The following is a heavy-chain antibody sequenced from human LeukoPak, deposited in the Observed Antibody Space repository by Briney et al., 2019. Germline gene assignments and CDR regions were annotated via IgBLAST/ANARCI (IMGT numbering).Heavy chain of an antibody. Sequence: GGSLRLSCAASGFTFSSSWMNWVRQSPGKGLEWVANIKEDGTEKYYVDSVKGRFTIFRDNAKNLLYLQMNSLRAEDTAVYYCARPHNNWRWYFDLWGRGTLVTVSS. CDR2: IKEDGTEK. J-gene: IGHJ2*01. D-gene: IGHD3-3*01. V-gene: IGHV3-7*03. CDR3: ARPHNNWRWYFDL. CDR1: GFTFSSSW.